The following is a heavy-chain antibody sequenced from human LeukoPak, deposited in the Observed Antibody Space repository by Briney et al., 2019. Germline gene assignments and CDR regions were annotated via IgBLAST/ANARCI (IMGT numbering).Heavy chain of an antibody. CDR2: ISAYNGNT. CDR1: GYTFTSYG. D-gene: IGHD3-22*01. CDR3: ARPYDSSDPWGAFDI. Sequence: GASVKVSCKASGYTFTSYGISWVRQAPGQGLEWMGWISAYNGNTNYAQKLQGRVTMTTDTSTSTAYMELTSLRSDDTAVYYCARPYDSSDPWGAFDIWGQGTMVTVSS. V-gene: IGHV1-18*01. J-gene: IGHJ3*02.